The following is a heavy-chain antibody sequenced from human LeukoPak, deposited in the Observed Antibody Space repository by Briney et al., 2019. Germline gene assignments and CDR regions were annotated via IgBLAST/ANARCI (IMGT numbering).Heavy chain of an antibody. CDR1: GGSFSGYY. D-gene: IGHD3-22*01. V-gene: IGHV4-34*01. Sequence: SETLSLTCAVYGGSFSGYYWSWIRQPPGKGLEWIGEINHSGSTNYNPSLKSRVTISVDTSKNQFSLKLSSVTAADTAVYYCARVVDYDSSGYFRYYFDYWGQGTLVTVSS. CDR3: ARVVDYDSSGYFRYYFDY. J-gene: IGHJ4*02. CDR2: INHSGST.